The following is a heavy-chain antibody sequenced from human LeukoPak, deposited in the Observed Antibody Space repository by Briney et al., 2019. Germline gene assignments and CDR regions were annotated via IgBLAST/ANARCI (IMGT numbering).Heavy chain of an antibody. Sequence: TSETLSLTCGVSGASISSSRYYWNWIRQPPGKGLEWIGSIYYSGSTYYSPSLKSRVTISVDRAKNQFSLRLSSVTAADTAVYYCAEGTFTTSFYYYLDVWGNGTTVTVSS. D-gene: IGHD1-1*01. CDR2: IYYSGST. J-gene: IGHJ6*03. CDR3: AEGTFTTSFYYYLDV. V-gene: IGHV4-39*01. CDR1: GASISSSRYY.